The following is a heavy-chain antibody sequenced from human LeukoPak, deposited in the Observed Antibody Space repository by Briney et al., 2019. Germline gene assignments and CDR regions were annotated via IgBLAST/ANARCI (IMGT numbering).Heavy chain of an antibody. V-gene: IGHV3-64D*06. CDR1: GFTFSSYA. J-gene: IGHJ4*02. CDR3: MAGVLLWFGEC. Sequence: PGGSLRLSCSASGFTFSSYAMHWVRQAPGKGLEYVSAISSNGGSTYYADSVKGRFTISRDNSKNTLYLQMSSLRAEDTAVYYCMAGVLLWFGECWGQGTLVTVSS. D-gene: IGHD3-10*01. CDR2: ISSNGGST.